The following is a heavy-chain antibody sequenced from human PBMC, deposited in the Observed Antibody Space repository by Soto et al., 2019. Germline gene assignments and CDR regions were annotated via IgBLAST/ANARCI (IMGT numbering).Heavy chain of an antibody. CDR3: ARDNLAFDI. CDR2: ISYSGSTI. V-gene: IGHV3-11*01. Sequence: PWGSLRLSCAASGFTFIDYYISCIRQAPGKGLEWVSYISYSGSTIYYADSVKGRFTISRDNAKNSLYLQMNSLRAEDTAVYYCARDNLAFDIWGQGTMVTVSS. CDR1: GFTFIDYY. J-gene: IGHJ3*02.